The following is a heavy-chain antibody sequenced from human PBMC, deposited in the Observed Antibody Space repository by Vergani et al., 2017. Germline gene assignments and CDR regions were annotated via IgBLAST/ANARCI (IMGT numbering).Heavy chain of an antibody. D-gene: IGHD3-22*01. CDR1: GGSISSSSYY. CDR2: IYYSGST. CDR3: ARATRTSYYYDSSGFQSHVGAFDI. V-gene: IGHV4-39*07. J-gene: IGHJ3*02. Sequence: QLQLQESGPGLVKPSETLSLTCTVSGGSISSSSYYWGWLRQPPGKGLEWIGRIYYSGSTYYNPSLKSRVTISVDTSKNQFSLKLSSVTAADTAVYYCARATRTSYYYDSSGFQSHVGAFDIWGQGTMVTVSS.